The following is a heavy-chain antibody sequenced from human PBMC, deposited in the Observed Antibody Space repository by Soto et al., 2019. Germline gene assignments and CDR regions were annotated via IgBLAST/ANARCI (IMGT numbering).Heavy chain of an antibody. D-gene: IGHD3-10*01. CDR3: ACASMVRGAAVQYYFDY. CDR1: GDSISSSGYY. J-gene: IGHJ4*02. V-gene: IGHV4-31*03. CDR2: IYYSGST. Sequence: TMSLTCTVSGDSISSSGYYWCWIRQHPGKGLEWIGYIYYSGSTYYNPSLKSRVTISVDTSKNQFSLKLSSVTAADTAVYYCACASMVRGAAVQYYFDYWGQGTLVTVSS.